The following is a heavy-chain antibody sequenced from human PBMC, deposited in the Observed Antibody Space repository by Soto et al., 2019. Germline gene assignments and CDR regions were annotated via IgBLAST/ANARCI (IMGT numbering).Heavy chain of an antibody. CDR3: ARAYLYYYDSSGYYYYFDY. V-gene: IGHV3-53*02. D-gene: IGHD3-22*01. CDR2: IYSGGST. CDR1: GFTVSSNY. Sequence: EVQLVETGGGLIQPGGSLRLSCAASGFTVSSNYMSWVRQAPGKGLEWVSVIYSGGSTYYADSVKGRFTISRDNSKNTLYLHMNSLRAEYTAVYYCARAYLYYYDSSGYYYYFDYWGQGTLVTVSS. J-gene: IGHJ4*02.